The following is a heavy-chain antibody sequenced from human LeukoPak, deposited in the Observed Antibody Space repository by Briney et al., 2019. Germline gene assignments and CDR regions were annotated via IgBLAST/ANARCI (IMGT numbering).Heavy chain of an antibody. CDR3: AGLEDYVLEY. CDR1: GVSIGTYY. J-gene: IGHJ4*02. D-gene: IGHD4-17*01. V-gene: IGHV4-59*08. CDR2: INYRGTT. Sequence: SETLSLTCSVSGVSIGTYYWGWVRQPPGRGLEWIGYINYRGTTSYNPSLKSRVTISVDTSKNQFFLNLMSATAADTAVYYCAGLEDYVLEYWGLGTLVTVSS.